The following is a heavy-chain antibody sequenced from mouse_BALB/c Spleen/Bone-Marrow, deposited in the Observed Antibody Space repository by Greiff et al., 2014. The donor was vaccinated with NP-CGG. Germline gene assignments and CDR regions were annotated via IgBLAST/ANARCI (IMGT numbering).Heavy chain of an antibody. D-gene: IGHD2-14*01. CDR2: ISSGSSTI. CDR3: ARDVPLYDVGYFDY. Sequence: EVQLVESGGGLVQPGGSRKLSCAASGFTFSSFGMHWVRQAPEKGLEWVAYISSGSSTIYYADTVKGRFTISRVNPKNTLFLQMTSLRSEDTAMYYCARDVPLYDVGYFDYWGQGTTPTVSS. CDR1: GFTFSSFG. V-gene: IGHV5-17*02. J-gene: IGHJ2*01.